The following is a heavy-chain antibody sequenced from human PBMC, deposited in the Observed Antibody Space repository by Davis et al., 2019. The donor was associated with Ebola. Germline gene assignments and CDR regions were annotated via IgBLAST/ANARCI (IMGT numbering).Heavy chain of an antibody. V-gene: IGHV3-30*03. CDR1: GFSFSNYA. D-gene: IGHD2/OR15-2a*01. CDR2: ISYDGSKK. J-gene: IGHJ6*02. Sequence: GESLKISCEASGFSFSNYAMHWVRQAPGKGLEWVAVISYDGSKKYYTDSVKGRFSISRDKSKNTLSLQMNSLRPEDSALYYCARASEAEYYYYYGMDVWGQGTMVTVSS. CDR3: ARASEAEYYYYYGMDV.